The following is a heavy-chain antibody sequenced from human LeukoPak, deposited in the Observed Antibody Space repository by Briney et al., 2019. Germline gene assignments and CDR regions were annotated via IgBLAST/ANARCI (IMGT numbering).Heavy chain of an antibody. CDR2: ISAYSGDA. J-gene: IGHJ4*02. Sequence: ASVKVSCKTAGYTFTSHGISWVRQAPGQGLEWMGWISAYSGDAKYAQKFQGRVTMTTETSTSTAYMKLRRLMFDDTAVYYCARDKQYAFDNWGQGTLVTVSS. CDR3: ARDKQYAFDN. CDR1: GYTFTSHG. V-gene: IGHV1-18*01.